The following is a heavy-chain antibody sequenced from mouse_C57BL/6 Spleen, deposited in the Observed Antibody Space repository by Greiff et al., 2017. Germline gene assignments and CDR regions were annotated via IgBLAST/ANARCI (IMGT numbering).Heavy chain of an antibody. D-gene: IGHD1-1*01. V-gene: IGHV1-15*01. CDR2: IDPETGGT. Sequence: ESGAELVRPGASVTLSCKASGYTFTDYEMHWVKQTPVHGLEWIGAIDPETGGTAYNQKFKGKAILTADKSSSTAYMELRSLTSEDSAVYYCTRDTTVVVPYAMDYWGQGTSVTVSS. CDR3: TRDTTVVVPYAMDY. J-gene: IGHJ4*01. CDR1: GYTFTDYE.